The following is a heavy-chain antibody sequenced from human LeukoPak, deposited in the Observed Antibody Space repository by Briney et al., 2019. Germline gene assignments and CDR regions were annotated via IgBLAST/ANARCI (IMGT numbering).Heavy chain of an antibody. CDR3: ARSQYMLLTWWNAFDI. V-gene: IGHV1-18*01. CDR2: ISAYNGNT. Sequence: ASVKVSCKASGYTFTNYGISWVRQAPGQGREWMGWISAYNGNTEYAQKFQGRVTMTTDTSTSTAYVELRNLRSDDTAMYYCARSQYMLLTWWNAFDICGQGRTVTVSS. D-gene: IGHD4/OR15-4a*01. J-gene: IGHJ3*02. CDR1: GYTFTNYG.